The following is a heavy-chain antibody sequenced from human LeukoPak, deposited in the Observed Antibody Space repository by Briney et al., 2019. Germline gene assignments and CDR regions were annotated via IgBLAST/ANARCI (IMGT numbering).Heavy chain of an antibody. CDR3: ARHRRAYCGGDCYTYDDAFDI. CDR2: IYYSGST. D-gene: IGHD2-21*02. J-gene: IGHJ3*02. V-gene: IGHV4-59*08. Sequence: SETLSLTCTVSGGSISSYYWSWIRQPTGKGREGIGYIYYSGSTNYNPSLKSRVTISVDTSKNQFSLKLSSVTAADTAVYYCARHRRAYCGGDCYTYDDAFDIWGQGTMVTVSS. CDR1: GGSISSYY.